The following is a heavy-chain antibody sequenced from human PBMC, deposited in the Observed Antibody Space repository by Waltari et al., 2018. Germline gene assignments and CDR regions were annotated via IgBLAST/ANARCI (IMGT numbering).Heavy chain of an antibody. Sequence: QVQLVQSGAEVKKPGASVKVSCKASGYTFTSYYMHWVRQAPGQGLEWMGRINPSGGSTSYAQKFQGRVTMTRDTSTSTVYMELSSLRSEDTAVYYCARVVGSGSYSSWWFDPWGQGTLVTVSS. D-gene: IGHD3-10*01. J-gene: IGHJ5*02. CDR1: GYTFTSYY. CDR3: ARVVGSGSYSSWWFDP. CDR2: INPSGGST. V-gene: IGHV1-46*01.